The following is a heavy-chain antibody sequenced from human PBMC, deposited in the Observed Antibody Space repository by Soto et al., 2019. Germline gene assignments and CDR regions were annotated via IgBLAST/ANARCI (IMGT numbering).Heavy chain of an antibody. J-gene: IGHJ6*02. V-gene: IGHV4-39*01. CDR1: GGSISSSSYY. CDR2: IYYSGST. Sequence: SETLSLTCTVSGGSISSSSYYWGWIRQPPGKGLEWIGSIYYSGSTYYNPSLKSRVTISVDTSKNQFSLKLSSVTAADTAVYYCAGYSSGWLHYYYYGMDVWGQGTTVTVSS. CDR3: AGYSSGWLHYYYYGMDV. D-gene: IGHD6-19*01.